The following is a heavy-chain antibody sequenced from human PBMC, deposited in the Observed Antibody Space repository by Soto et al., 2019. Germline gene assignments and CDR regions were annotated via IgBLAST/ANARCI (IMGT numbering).Heavy chain of an antibody. Sequence: GGSLRLSCAVSGFTFSTYAMSWVRQAPGKGLEWVSVIRGRSTTTYYADSVRGRFTVSRDNSKNTVYLQMNSLRAEDTDVYYCASTQNYDFWSGYSPNSYYGMEVWGQGTTVTVSS. CDR3: ASTQNYDFWSGYSPNSYYGMEV. V-gene: IGHV3-23*01. CDR1: GFTFSTYA. J-gene: IGHJ6*02. D-gene: IGHD3-3*01. CDR2: IRGRSTTT.